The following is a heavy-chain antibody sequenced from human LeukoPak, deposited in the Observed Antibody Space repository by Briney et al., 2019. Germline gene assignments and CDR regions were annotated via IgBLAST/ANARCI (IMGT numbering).Heavy chain of an antibody. CDR1: GYTFTGYY. V-gene: IGHV1-2*02. J-gene: IGHJ3*02. CDR3: ARYMVHGVINDAFDI. Sequence: GASVKVSCKASGYTFTGYYMHWVRQAPGQGLEWMGWINPNSGGTNYAQKFQGRVTMTRDPSISTAYMELSRLRSDDTAVYYCARYMVHGVINDAFDIWGQGKMVTVSS. CDR2: INPNSGGT. D-gene: IGHD3-10*01.